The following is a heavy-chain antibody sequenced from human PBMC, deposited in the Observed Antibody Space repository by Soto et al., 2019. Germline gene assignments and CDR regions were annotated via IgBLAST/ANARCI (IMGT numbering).Heavy chain of an antibody. V-gene: IGHV1-8*02. CDR3: VRRVASGHRSWFDP. CDR1: EDTFTHYD. CDR2: MNRNTGDI. D-gene: IGHD2-21*01. J-gene: IGHJ5*02. Sequence: QVELVQSGAEVKKPGASVKVSCQASEDTFTHYDINWVRQATGQGLEWMGWMNRNTGDIDYAHKFQGRLTMTRDTSTRTDYMELSSLRSDDTAVYYCVRRVASGHRSWFDPWGQGTLVTVSS.